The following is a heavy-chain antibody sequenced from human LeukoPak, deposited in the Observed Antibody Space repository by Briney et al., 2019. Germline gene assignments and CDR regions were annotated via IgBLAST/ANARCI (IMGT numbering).Heavy chain of an antibody. D-gene: IGHD3-22*01. CDR2: MYYIGST. J-gene: IGHJ4*02. V-gene: IGHV4-39*07. CDR3: ARTPNYYDSSGPPDY. CDR1: GGSISSSSYY. Sequence: PSETLSLTCTVSGGSISSSSYYWGWIRQPPGKGLEWIGSMYYIGSTYYNPSLKSRVTISVDTSKNQFSLKLSSVTAADTAVYYCARTPNYYDSSGPPDYWGQGTLVTVSS.